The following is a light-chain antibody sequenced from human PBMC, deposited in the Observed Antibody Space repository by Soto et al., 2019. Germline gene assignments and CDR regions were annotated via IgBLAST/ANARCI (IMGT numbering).Light chain of an antibody. J-gene: IGLJ1*01. Sequence: SALTQPASVSGSPGQSITISCTGTSSDVGGYNSVSWYQQHSGKAPKLVIYEVTNRPSGISNRFSGSKSGNTASLTISGLQAEDEADYYCSSYTSSSTRVFGTGTKVTVL. CDR1: SSDVGGYNS. V-gene: IGLV2-14*01. CDR2: EVT. CDR3: SSYTSSSTRV.